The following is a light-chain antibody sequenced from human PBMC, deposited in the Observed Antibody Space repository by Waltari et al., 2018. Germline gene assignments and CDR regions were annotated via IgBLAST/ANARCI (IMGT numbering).Light chain of an antibody. J-gene: IGLJ2*01. CDR1: ALPKNY. Sequence: SYELTQPPSVSVSPGQTARITCSGDALPKNYASWYQQKSGQTPVLVIYEDKTLPSGIPERGSGSSSGTVATLTISGAQGEDESDYCCYSTDDNGRGVFGGGTKLTVL. V-gene: IGLV3-10*01. CDR2: EDK. CDR3: YSTDDNGRGV.